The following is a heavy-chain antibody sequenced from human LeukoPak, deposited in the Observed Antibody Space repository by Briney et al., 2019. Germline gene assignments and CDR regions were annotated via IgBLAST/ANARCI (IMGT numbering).Heavy chain of an antibody. Sequence: ASVKVSCKASGYTFTNYGISWVRQAPGQGLEWMGWISAYNGNTNYAQKVQDRVTMTTDTSTSTAYMELRSLRSDDTAVYYCARLNNVGYDDSSGYYTWGQGTLVTVSS. V-gene: IGHV1-18*01. CDR2: ISAYNGNT. D-gene: IGHD3-22*01. CDR1: GYTFTNYG. CDR3: ARLNNVGYDDSSGYYT. J-gene: IGHJ5*02.